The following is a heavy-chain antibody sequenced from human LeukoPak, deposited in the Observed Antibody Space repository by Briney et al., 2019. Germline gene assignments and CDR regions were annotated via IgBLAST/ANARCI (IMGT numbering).Heavy chain of an antibody. CDR3: AKRFEWELLNAFDI. V-gene: IGHV3-30*02. Sequence: GGSLRLSCAASGFTFSSYGMHWVRQAPGKGLEWVAFIRYDGSNKYYADSVKGRFTISRDNSKNTLYLQMNSLRAEDTAVYYCAKRFEWELLNAFDIWGQGTMVTVSS. J-gene: IGHJ3*02. CDR1: GFTFSSYG. CDR2: IRYDGSNK. D-gene: IGHD1-26*01.